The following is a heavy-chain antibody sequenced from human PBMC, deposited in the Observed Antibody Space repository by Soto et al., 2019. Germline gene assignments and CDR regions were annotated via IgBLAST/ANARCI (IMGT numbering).Heavy chain of an antibody. Sequence: SETLSLTCTVSGGSISSYYWSWIRQPPGKGLEWIGYIYYSGSTNYNPSLKSRVTISVDTSKNQFSLKLSSVTAADTAVYYCARARDTIFGVYYYYYMDVWGKGTTLTVSS. CDR1: GGSISSYY. V-gene: IGHV4-59*01. CDR2: IYYSGST. CDR3: ARARDTIFGVYYYYYMDV. J-gene: IGHJ6*03. D-gene: IGHD3-3*01.